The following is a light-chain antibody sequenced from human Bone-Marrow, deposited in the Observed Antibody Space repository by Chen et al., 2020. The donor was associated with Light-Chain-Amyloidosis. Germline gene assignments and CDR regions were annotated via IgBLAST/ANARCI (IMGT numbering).Light chain of an antibody. CDR1: SSDVGASNY. CDR3: CSYTSIKTGV. J-gene: IGLJ1*01. CDR2: DVS. V-gene: IGLV2-14*03. Sequence: QSALTQPASVSGSPGQSITIPCTGTSSDVGASNYVSWYQQHPGKVPKLMIYDVSNRPSGVSNRFSGFESGNTAFLAISGLQAEDEADYYCCSYTSIKTGVFGTGTKVTVL.